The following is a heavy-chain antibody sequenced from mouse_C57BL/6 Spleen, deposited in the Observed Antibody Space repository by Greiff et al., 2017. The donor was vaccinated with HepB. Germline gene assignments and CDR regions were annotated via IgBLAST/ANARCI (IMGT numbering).Heavy chain of an antibody. D-gene: IGHD1-1*01. J-gene: IGHJ2*01. CDR2: IDPSDSYT. CDR1: GYTFTSYW. Sequence: QVQLQQPGAELVKPGASVKLSCKASGYTFTSYWMQWVKQRPGQGLEWIGEIDPSDSYTNYNQKFKGKATLTVDTSSSTAYMQLSSLTSEDSAVYYCARSPAYGSSYGFDYWGQGTTLTVSS. CDR3: ARSPAYGSSYGFDY. V-gene: IGHV1-50*01.